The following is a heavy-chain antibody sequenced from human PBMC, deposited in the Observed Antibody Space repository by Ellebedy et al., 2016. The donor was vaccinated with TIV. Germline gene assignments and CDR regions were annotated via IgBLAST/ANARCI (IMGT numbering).Heavy chain of an antibody. J-gene: IGHJ4*02. CDR1: GYTFSSYG. V-gene: IGHV1-18*04. Sequence: AASVKVSCKASGYTFSSYGMSWVRQAPGRGLEWMGWISGNGENTNYEQKFQGRVTMTADTSTSTIYMELRSLRSDDTAVYFCARDHGTKSVDYWGQGTLVTVSS. CDR3: ARDHGTKSVDY. CDR2: ISGNGENT.